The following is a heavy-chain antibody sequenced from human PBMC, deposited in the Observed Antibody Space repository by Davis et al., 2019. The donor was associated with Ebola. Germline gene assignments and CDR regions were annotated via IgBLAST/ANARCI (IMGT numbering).Heavy chain of an antibody. Sequence: SETLSLTCTVSGGSISSGDYYWSWIRQPPGKGLEWIGYIYYSGSTYYNPSLKSRVTISVDTSKNQFSLKLSSVTAADTAVYYCARLPIVVVPAATKWVVYYYYGMDVWGQGTTVTVSS. CDR2: IYYSGST. J-gene: IGHJ6*02. V-gene: IGHV4-30-4*01. CDR3: ARLPIVVVPAATKWVVYYYYGMDV. D-gene: IGHD2-2*01. CDR1: GGSISSGDYY.